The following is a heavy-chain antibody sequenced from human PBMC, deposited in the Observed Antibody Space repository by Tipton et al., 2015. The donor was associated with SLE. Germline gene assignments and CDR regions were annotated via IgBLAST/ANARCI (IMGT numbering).Heavy chain of an antibody. CDR1: GGSFSGYY. D-gene: IGHD6-13*01. CDR3: ARYSSSWYFDY. J-gene: IGHJ4*02. V-gene: IGHV4-34*01. CDR2: INHSGST. Sequence: TLSLTCAVYGGSFSGYYWSWIRQPPGKGLEWIGEINHSGSTNYNPSLKSRVTISVETSKNQFSLKLSSVTAADTAVYYCARYSSSWYFDYWGQGTLVTVSS.